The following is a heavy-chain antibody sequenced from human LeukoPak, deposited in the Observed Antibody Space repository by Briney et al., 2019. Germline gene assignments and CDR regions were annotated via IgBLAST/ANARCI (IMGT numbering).Heavy chain of an antibody. J-gene: IGHJ4*02. CDR1: GFTFSSYT. CDR2: IGGSGAIA. Sequence: GGSLRLSCATSGFTFSSYTMSWVRQAPGKGLEWVSIIGGSGAIAYYSDSVKGRFTISRDNSKNTLYLQMNSLRAEDTAVYYCARDCPSPKAPFDFWGQGTLVTVSS. V-gene: IGHV3-23*01. CDR3: ARDCPSPKAPFDF.